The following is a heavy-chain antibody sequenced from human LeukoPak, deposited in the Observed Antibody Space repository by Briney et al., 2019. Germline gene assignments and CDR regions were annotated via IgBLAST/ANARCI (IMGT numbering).Heavy chain of an antibody. CDR3: ARSTGTTFGFSDY. V-gene: IGHV1-2*02. CDR2: SNPNSGGT. D-gene: IGHD3-16*01. CDR1: GCIFTGYY. Sequence: ASVKVSCKASGCIFTGYYMHWVRQAPGQGLEWMGWSNPNSGGTNYAQKFQGRVTMTRDPSISTAYMELSRLRSDDTAVYYCARSTGTTFGFSDYWGQGTLVTVSS. J-gene: IGHJ4*02.